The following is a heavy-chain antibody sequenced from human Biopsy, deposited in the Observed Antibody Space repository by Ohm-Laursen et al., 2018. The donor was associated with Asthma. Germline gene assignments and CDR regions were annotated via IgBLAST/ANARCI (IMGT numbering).Heavy chain of an antibody. J-gene: IGHJ4*02. CDR3: ARAQDYYDSRGYYRSFDY. D-gene: IGHD3-22*01. CDR1: YGSITSGGYY. Sequence: TLSLTCTVSYGSITSGGYYWTWIRQPPGKGLKWIGFIYYSGSTYYNPSLKSRVSISIDTSKNQFPLKLSSVTAADTAVYYCARAQDYYDSRGYYRSFDYWGQGTLVTVSS. V-gene: IGHV4-31*03. CDR2: IYYSGST.